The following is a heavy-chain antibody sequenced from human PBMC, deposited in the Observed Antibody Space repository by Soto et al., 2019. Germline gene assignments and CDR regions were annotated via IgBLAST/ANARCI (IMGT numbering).Heavy chain of an antibody. CDR3: ARSRGSSPYYYYYGMDV. CDR2: ISYDGSNK. Sequence: GGSLRLSCAASGFTFSSYAMHWVRQAPGKGLEWVAVISYDGSNKYYADSVKGRFTISRDNSKNTLYLQMNSLRAEDTAVYYCARSRGSSPYYYYYGMDVWGQGTTVTV. V-gene: IGHV3-30-3*01. CDR1: GFTFSSYA. D-gene: IGHD1-26*01. J-gene: IGHJ6*02.